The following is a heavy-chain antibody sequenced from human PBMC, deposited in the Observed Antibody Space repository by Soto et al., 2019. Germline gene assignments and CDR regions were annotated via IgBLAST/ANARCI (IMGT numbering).Heavy chain of an antibody. D-gene: IGHD4-17*01. V-gene: IGHV3-48*01. CDR1: GFPFSSYS. CDR3: ARDRDYGDYVLGFDY. J-gene: IGHJ4*02. CDR2: ISSSSSTI. Sequence: GGSLRLSCASSGFPFSSYSMNWVRQAPGKGLEWVSYISSSSSTIYYADSVKGRFTISRDNAKNSLYLQMNSLRAEDTAVYYCARDRDYGDYVLGFDYWGQGTLVTVSS.